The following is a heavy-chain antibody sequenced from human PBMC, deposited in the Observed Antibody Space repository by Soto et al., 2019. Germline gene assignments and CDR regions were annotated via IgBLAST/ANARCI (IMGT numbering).Heavy chain of an antibody. Sequence: GVSLXLSFRVCGFRFSFYAWSCVRQAPGKGLEWVAAVSGGGGSTYYADSVKGRFSVSRDRSGNMIYLQMNSLTAGDTAVYYCAPTNNLTGYYNGLESWGQGTRVTVYS. V-gene: IGHV3-23*01. J-gene: IGHJ4*02. CDR3: APTNNLTGYYNGLES. CDR2: VSGGGGST. CDR1: GFRFSFYA. D-gene: IGHD3-9*01.